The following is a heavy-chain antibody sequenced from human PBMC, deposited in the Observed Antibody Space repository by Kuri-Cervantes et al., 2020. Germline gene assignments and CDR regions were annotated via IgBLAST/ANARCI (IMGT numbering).Heavy chain of an antibody. CDR1: GFTFSDYY. D-gene: IGHD3-16*01. Sequence: GESLKISCAASGFTFSDYYMSWIRQAPGKGLEWVAAISYDGRNTHHADSVKGRFTISRDNSRNTLYLQMNSLRAEDTALYYCARNYDYVWGSYKDAFDIWGQGTMVTVSS. J-gene: IGHJ3*02. V-gene: IGHV3-30*03. CDR3: ARNYDYVWGSYKDAFDI. CDR2: ISYDGRNT.